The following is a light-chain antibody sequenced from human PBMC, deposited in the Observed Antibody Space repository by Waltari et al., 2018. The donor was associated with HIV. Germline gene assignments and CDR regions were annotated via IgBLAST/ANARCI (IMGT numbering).Light chain of an antibody. J-gene: IGLJ3*02. V-gene: IGLV1-47*01. CDR1: SSNIGGSS. Sequence: QSLLNQPPSVSGTLGQRVVISCSGGSSNIGGSSVYWYQQFPGVTPKLLIYGKNERPSGFPDRFSGSKTGTSASLAISGLRPDDEADYYCSSWDDSLSAQVFGGGTRLTVL. CDR3: SSWDDSLSAQV. CDR2: GKN.